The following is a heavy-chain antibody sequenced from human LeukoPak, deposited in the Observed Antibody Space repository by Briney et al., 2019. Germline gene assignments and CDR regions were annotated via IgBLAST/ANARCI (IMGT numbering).Heavy chain of an antibody. CDR3: ARYRTSLSYYYYYGMDV. D-gene: IGHD1-26*01. Sequence: SVKVSCKASGGTFSSYAISWVRQAPGQGLEWIGGIIPIFGTANYAQKFQDRVTITADESTSTAYMELSSLRSEDAAVYYCARYRTSLSYYYYYGMDVWGQGTTVTISS. J-gene: IGHJ6*02. CDR1: GGTFSSYA. V-gene: IGHV1-69*13. CDR2: IIPIFGTA.